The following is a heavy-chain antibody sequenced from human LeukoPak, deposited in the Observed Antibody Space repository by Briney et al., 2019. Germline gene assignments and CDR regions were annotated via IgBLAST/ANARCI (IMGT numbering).Heavy chain of an antibody. CDR2: INPNSGGT. Sequence: GASVKVSCKASGYTFTGYYMHWVRQAPGQGLEWMGWINPNSGGTNYAQKFQGRVTMTRDTSISTAYMELSRLRSDDTAVYYCARHYDISTGYYDYWGQGTLVTVSS. J-gene: IGHJ4*02. CDR3: ARHYDISTGYYDY. CDR1: GYTFTGYY. D-gene: IGHD3-9*01. V-gene: IGHV1-2*02.